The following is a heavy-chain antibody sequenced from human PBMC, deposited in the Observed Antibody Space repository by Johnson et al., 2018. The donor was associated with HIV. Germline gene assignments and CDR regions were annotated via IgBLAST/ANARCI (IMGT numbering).Heavy chain of an antibody. V-gene: IGHV3-66*01. CDR2: IYSGGTT. CDR1: GFTVSSNY. D-gene: IGHD6-13*01. Sequence: VQLVESGGGLVQPGGSLRLSCTASGFTVSSNYMSWVRQAPGKGLEWVSVIYSGGTTYYAASVKGRFTISRDNSKNTLYLQMNSLRSEDTAVYYCASRGREIVAAGILGAFDIWGQGTMVTVSS. CDR3: ASRGREIVAAGILGAFDI. J-gene: IGHJ3*02.